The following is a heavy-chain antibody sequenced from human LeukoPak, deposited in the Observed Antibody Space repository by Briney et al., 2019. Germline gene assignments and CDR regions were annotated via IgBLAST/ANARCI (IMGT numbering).Heavy chain of an antibody. D-gene: IGHD5-18*01. CDR3: ARIIQLWPPDAFDI. CDR2: ISTRSSYI. CDR1: GFTFSSYT. J-gene: IGHJ3*02. V-gene: IGHV3-21*04. Sequence: GGSLRLSCAASGFTFSSYTMNWVRQAPGKGLEWVSSISTRSSYIYYADSVKGRFTISRDSAKNSLYLQMNSLRAEDTAVYYCARIIQLWPPDAFDIWGQGTMVTVSS.